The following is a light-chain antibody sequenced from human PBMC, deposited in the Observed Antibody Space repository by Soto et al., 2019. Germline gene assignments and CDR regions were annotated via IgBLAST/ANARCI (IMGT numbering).Light chain of an antibody. CDR3: QQGYSTPLT. J-gene: IGKJ4*01. V-gene: IGKV1-39*01. Sequence: DIQMTQSPSSLSASVGDRVTITCRASQTITTYLNWYQQKPGRAPKLLIFAASSLQSGVPPRFSGSGSGTVFTXTXSSLQXXDFATYFCQQGYSTPLTFGGGTKVDIK. CDR2: AAS. CDR1: QTITTY.